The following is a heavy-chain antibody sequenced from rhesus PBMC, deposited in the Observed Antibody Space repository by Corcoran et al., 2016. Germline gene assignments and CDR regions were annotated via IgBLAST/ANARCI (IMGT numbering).Heavy chain of an antibody. CDR3: ARMEYCTGSGCYMGNRTGTFDY. V-gene: IGHV4-160*01. J-gene: IGHJ4*01. D-gene: IGHD2-21*01. CDR1: GGSISSNY. Sequence: QVQLQQWGEGLVKPSETLSLTCAVYGGSISSNYWSWIRQPPGKGLEWIGRIRSGGSTNYNPSLKSRVTISIDTSKNQFSLKLSSVTAADTAVYYWARMEYCTGSGCYMGNRTGTFDYWGQGVLVTVSS. CDR2: IRSGGST.